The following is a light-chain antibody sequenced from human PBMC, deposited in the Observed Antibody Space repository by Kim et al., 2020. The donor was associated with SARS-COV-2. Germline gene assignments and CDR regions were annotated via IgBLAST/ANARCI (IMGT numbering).Light chain of an antibody. Sequence: PGQRVTISCSGTFSNMGNLVSWCQQFPGTAPKLVIYGNDKRPSGISDRFSGSKSGTSATLDITGLQTGDEADYYCGVWDSGLKAFVFGTGTQLTVL. CDR2: GND. J-gene: IGLJ1*01. CDR1: FSNMGNL. V-gene: IGLV1-51*01. CDR3: GVWDSGLKAFV.